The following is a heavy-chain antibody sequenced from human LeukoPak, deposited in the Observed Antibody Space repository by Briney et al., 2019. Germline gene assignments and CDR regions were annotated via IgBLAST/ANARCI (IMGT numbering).Heavy chain of an antibody. J-gene: IGHJ4*02. V-gene: IGHV1-18*01. CDR1: GYTFTSYG. CDR3: ARDSQIIYYYDRSGYRIFDY. CDR2: ISTYNGNT. D-gene: IGHD3-22*01. Sequence: ASVKVSCMASGYTFTSYGISWVRPAPGQGLEWMGCISTYNGNTNYAQKLQGRVTMTTDTSTSTAYMELRSLRSDDTAVYYCARDSQIIYYYDRSGYRIFDYWGQGTLVTVSS.